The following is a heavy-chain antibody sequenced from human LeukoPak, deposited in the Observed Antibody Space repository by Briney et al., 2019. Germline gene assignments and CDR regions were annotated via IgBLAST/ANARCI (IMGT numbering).Heavy chain of an antibody. CDR3: ATSDSTSHLGDY. Sequence: AAVKVSCKASGYTFTGYYMHWVRQAPGQGLEWMGWINPNSGGTNYAQKFQGRVTMTRDTSISTAYMELSRLRSDDTAVYYCATSDSTSHLGDYWGQGTLVTVSS. V-gene: IGHV1-2*02. CDR2: INPNSGGT. CDR1: GYTFTGYY. J-gene: IGHJ4*02. D-gene: IGHD2-2*01.